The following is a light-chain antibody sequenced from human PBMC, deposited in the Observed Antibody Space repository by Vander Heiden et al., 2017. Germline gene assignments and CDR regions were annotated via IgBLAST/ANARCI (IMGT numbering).Light chain of an antibody. V-gene: IGKV1-39*01. CDR3: QQSSSTSPYT. CDR1: QSIGNF. J-gene: IGKJ2*01. CDR2: TAS. Sequence: DIQLTQPPSSLSASVGDRVTITCRASQSIGNFLNWYQQKPGKAPNHLVHTASSLQSGVPSRFSGSRSGTDFTLTISGLQPEDFATYYCQQSSSTSPYTFGQGTKLEIK.